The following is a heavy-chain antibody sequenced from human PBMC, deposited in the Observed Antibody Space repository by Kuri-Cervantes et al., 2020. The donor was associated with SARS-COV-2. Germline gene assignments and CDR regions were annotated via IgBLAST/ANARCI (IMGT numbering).Heavy chain of an antibody. CDR3: AREDRGITMVRGVIQGRTPSYYYYYMDV. Sequence: SVKVSCKASGGTVGRYGGSGGRQAPGQGLEWMGRIIPFFGTANYAQKFQDRVTITADKSTSTAYMELSSLRSEDTAVYYCAREDRGITMVRGVIQGRTPSYYYYYMDVWGKGTTVTVSS. CDR1: GGTVGRYG. V-gene: IGHV1-69*06. J-gene: IGHJ6*03. D-gene: IGHD3-10*01. CDR2: IIPFFGTA.